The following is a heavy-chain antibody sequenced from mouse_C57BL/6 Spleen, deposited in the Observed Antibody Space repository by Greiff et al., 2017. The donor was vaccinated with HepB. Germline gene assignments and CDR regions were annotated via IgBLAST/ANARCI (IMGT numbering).Heavy chain of an antibody. V-gene: IGHV1-62-2*01. D-gene: IGHD2-1*01. CDR2: FYPGSGSI. CDR3: ARHEGGYYPFAY. Sequence: VKLVASGAELVKPGASVKLSCKASGYTFTEYTIHWVKQRSGQGLEWIGWFYPGSGSIKYNEKFKDKATLTADKSSSTGYMELSRLTSEDSAVYFCARHEGGYYPFAYWGQGTLVTVSA. J-gene: IGHJ3*01. CDR1: GYTFTEYT.